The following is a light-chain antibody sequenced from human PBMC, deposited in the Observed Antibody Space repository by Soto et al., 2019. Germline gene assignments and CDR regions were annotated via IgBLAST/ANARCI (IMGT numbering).Light chain of an antibody. J-gene: IGKJ1*01. CDR2: KAS. V-gene: IGKV1-5*03. Sequence: DMQLTQSPSTLSVSVGARVTITCRASQTISSWLAWYQQKPGKAPKLLIYKASTLKSGVPSRFSGSGSGTEFTLTISSLQPGDFATYYCQQYQIDWTFGQGTKVDI. CDR1: QTISSW. CDR3: QQYQIDWT.